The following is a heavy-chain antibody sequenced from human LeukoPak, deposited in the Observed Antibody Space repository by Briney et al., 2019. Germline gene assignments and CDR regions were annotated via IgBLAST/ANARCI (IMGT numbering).Heavy chain of an antibody. CDR1: GFTFSSYT. CDR3: AKHGEAYGDSRTDY. Sequence: GGSLRLSCAASGFTFSSYTMSWVRQAPGKGLEWVSSINNSGGRIYYADSVKGRFTISRDNSKNTLYIQMNSLRAEDTAIYYCAKHGEAYGDSRTDYWGQGTLVTVPS. J-gene: IGHJ4*02. V-gene: IGHV3-23*01. D-gene: IGHD4-17*01. CDR2: INNSGGRI.